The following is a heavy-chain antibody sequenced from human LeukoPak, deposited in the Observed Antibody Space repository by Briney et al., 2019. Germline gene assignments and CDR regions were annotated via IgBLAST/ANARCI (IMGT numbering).Heavy chain of an antibody. J-gene: IGHJ4*02. D-gene: IGHD5-18*01. CDR2: IYNSGST. CDR1: GDSISSDY. V-gene: IGHV4-4*07. Sequence: PSETLSLTCTVSGDSISSDYWSWIRQPAGKGLEWIGHIYNSGSTNYNPSLKSRVTMSVDTSKNQFSLKLSSVTAADTAMYYCAREGYSYSYRYFFDFWGQGTLVTVSS. CDR3: AREGYSYSYRYFFDF.